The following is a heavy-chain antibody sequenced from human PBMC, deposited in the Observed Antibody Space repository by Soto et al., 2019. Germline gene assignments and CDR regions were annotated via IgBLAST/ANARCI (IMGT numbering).Heavy chain of an antibody. CDR2: VSYDGSKK. V-gene: IGHV3-30*18. D-gene: IGHD3-22*01. CDR1: GFTFSHYG. Sequence: QVQLVESGGGVVQPGRSLRLSCAASGFTFSHYGMHWVRQAPGKGLEWVAVVSYDGSKKYYADSVNGRFTLSRYNSKNTLYLQMNSLKADDTAVYYCAKDRLFWGFASYYGVDVWGQGTTVTVS. CDR3: AKDRLFWGFASYYGVDV. J-gene: IGHJ6*02.